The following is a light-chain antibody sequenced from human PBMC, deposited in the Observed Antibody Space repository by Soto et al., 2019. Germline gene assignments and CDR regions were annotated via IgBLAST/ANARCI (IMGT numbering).Light chain of an antibody. J-gene: IGKJ3*01. CDR3: HQYGTAPPT. CDR2: GAS. Sequence: EVALTQSPGTLSWSPGERTTLSCRASQSVAAKYLHWNQQKRGQAPRLLIYGASSRATGNPDRFSGSGSGTDFTLTISRLEPEDFSVYYCHQYGTAPPTFGPGTKVDIK. V-gene: IGKV3-20*01. CDR1: QSVAAKY.